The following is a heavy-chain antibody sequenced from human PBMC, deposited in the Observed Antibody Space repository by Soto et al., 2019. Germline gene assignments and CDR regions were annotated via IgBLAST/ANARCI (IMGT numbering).Heavy chain of an antibody. CDR2: ISPSSYTI. J-gene: IGHJ5*02. CDR1: GFIFNSYV. CDR3: ARVAGVPNGFDP. Sequence: PGGSLGLSCAASGFIFNSYVMNLVRQAPGKGLEWVAYISPSSYTIYYEDSVKGRFTISRDDAQNSLFLQMNSLRAEVTAVYYCARVAGVPNGFDPWGQGTLVTVSS. D-gene: IGHD3-10*01. V-gene: IGHV3-48*01.